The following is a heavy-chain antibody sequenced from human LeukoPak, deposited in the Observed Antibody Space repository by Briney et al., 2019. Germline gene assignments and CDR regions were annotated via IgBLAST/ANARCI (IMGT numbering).Heavy chain of an antibody. D-gene: IGHD2-15*01. V-gene: IGHV4-31*03. CDR3: ARARSPVPSGGKRYFDL. J-gene: IGHJ2*01. CDR2: IYYSGST. Sequence: PSQTLSLTCTVSGGSISSGGYYWNWIRQHPGKGLEWIGYIYYSGSTYYNPSLKSRVIISVDTSKNQFSLKLSSVTAADTAVYYCARARSPVPSGGKRYFDLWGRGTLVTVSS. CDR1: GGSISSGGYY.